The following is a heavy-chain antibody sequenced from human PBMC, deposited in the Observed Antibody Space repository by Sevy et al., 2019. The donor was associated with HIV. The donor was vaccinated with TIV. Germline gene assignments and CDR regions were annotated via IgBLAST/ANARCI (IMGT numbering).Heavy chain of an antibody. J-gene: IGHJ6*02. CDR3: ARPRANYVDHYFFYAMDV. Sequence: GGSLRLSCAASGFSFGDNGMTWVRQAPGKGLEWVALISYDGSDKYYADSVKGRFTISRDNFKNTLFLQMNSLTTEDTAVYYCARPRANYVDHYFFYAMDVWGQGTTVTVSS. CDR1: GFSFGDNG. D-gene: IGHD4-17*01. V-gene: IGHV3-30*03. CDR2: ISYDGSDK.